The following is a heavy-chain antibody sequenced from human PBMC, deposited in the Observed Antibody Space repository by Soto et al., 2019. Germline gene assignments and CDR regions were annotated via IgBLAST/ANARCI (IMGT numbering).Heavy chain of an antibody. CDR1: GFTFSSYA. CDR2: ISGSDSRT. D-gene: IGHD2-8*02. V-gene: IGHV3-23*01. J-gene: IGHJ4*02. Sequence: PGGSLRLSCAASGFTFSSYAVSWVRQAPGKGLEWVSSISGSDSRTYYADSVKGRFSISRDTSQNTLYLQMNSLRADDTAIYYCARWCYLDYWGQGTRVTVSS. CDR3: ARWCYLDY.